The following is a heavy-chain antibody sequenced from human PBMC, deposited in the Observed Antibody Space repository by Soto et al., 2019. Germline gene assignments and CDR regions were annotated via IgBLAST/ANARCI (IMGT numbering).Heavy chain of an antibody. V-gene: IGHV1-24*01. CDR1: GYTLTELS. CDR2: FDPEDGET. Sequence: ASVKVSCKVSGYTLTELSMHWVRQAPGKGLEWMGGFDPEDGETIYAQKFQGRVTMTEDTSTDTAYMELSSLRSEDTAVYYCATPNPLEWLLFPDYWGQGTLVTVSS. J-gene: IGHJ4*02. D-gene: IGHD3-3*01. CDR3: ATPNPLEWLLFPDY.